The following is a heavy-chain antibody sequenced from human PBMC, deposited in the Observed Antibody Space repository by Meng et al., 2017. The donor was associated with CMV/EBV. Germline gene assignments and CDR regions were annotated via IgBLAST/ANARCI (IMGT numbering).Heavy chain of an antibody. J-gene: IGHJ4*02. D-gene: IGHD3-3*01. Sequence: GGSLRLSCAASGFTFSSYSMNWVRQAPGKGLEWVSSISSSSSYIYYADSVKGRFTISRDNAKNSLYLQMNSLRAEDTAVYYCARDSITIFGVVIPLDYWGQGTLVTVSS. CDR2: ISSSSSYI. CDR3: ARDSITIFGVVIPLDY. V-gene: IGHV3-21*01. CDR1: GFTFSSYS.